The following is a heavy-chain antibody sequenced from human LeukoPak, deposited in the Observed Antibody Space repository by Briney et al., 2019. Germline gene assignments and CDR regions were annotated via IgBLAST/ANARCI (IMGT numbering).Heavy chain of an antibody. CDR1: RFRLSNFA. J-gene: IGHJ3*02. CDR3: AKDLIEGFEAFDI. CDR2: ISYDGSNK. V-gene: IGHV3-30*18. D-gene: IGHD3-10*01. Sequence: GCALTLSYPASRFRLSNFALRGVHQAPGKGVAGVAVISYDGSNKYYADSVKGRFTISRDNSKNTLYLQMNSLRTEDTAVYYCAKDLIEGFEAFDIWGQGTMVTVSS.